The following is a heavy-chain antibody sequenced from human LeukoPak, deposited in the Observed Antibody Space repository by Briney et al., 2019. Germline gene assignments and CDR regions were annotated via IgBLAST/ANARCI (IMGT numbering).Heavy chain of an antibody. Sequence: MAGGSLRLSCAASGFTFSSYSMNWVRQAPGKGLEWVSYINSSSSYIYYADSVKGRFTISRDNAKNSLYLQMNSLRAEDTAVYYCARDPSITIFGPNQFDPWGQGTLVTVSS. CDR2: INSSSSYI. CDR3: ARDPSITIFGPNQFDP. D-gene: IGHD3-3*01. CDR1: GFTFSSYS. J-gene: IGHJ5*02. V-gene: IGHV3-21*01.